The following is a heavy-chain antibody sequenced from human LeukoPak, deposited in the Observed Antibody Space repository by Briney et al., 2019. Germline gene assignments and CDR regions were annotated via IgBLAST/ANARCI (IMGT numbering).Heavy chain of an antibody. Sequence: GGSLRLSCAASGFTVTRKYMSWVRQAPGKGLEWVSIIYSGGSTYYADSVKGRFTISRDNSKNTLYLQMNSLRAENTAVYYCARVGGYYYGMDVWGQGTTVTVSS. CDR2: IYSGGST. V-gene: IGHV3-53*05. D-gene: IGHD2-15*01. J-gene: IGHJ6*02. CDR3: ARVGGYYYGMDV. CDR1: GFTVTRKY.